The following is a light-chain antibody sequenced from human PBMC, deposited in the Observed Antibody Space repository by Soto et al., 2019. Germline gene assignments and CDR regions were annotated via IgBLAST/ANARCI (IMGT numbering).Light chain of an antibody. CDR1: LSVNSN. J-gene: IGKJ4*01. CDR3: QQYNNWPPLT. V-gene: IGKV3-15*01. CDR2: GAS. Sequence: IVMTQSPGTLSLSPGERATLSCRASLSVNSNLAWYQQKPGQAPRLLIYGASTRATAIPARFSGSGSGTEFTLTISSLQSEDFAVYYCQQYNNWPPLTFGGGTKVEIK.